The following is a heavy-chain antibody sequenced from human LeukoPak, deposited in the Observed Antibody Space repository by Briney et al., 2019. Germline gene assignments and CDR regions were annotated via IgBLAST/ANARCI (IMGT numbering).Heavy chain of an antibody. D-gene: IGHD3-9*01. V-gene: IGHV4-34*01. CDR1: GGSFSGYY. Sequence: SETLSLTCAVYGGSFSGYYWSWIRQPPGKGLEWIGEINHSGSTNYNPSLKSRVTISVDTSKNQFSLKLSSVTAADTAVYYRARGSGYDILTGYYSDSFDIWGQGTMVTVSS. J-gene: IGHJ3*02. CDR3: ARGSGYDILTGYYSDSFDI. CDR2: INHSGST.